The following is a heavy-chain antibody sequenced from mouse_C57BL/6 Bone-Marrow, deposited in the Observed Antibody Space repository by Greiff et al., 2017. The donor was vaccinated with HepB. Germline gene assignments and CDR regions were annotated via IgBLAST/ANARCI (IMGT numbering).Heavy chain of an antibody. CDR2: ISNLAYSI. D-gene: IGHD1-1*01. V-gene: IGHV5-15*01. Sequence: DVKLVESGGGLVQPGGSLKLSCAASGFTFSDYGMAWVRQAPRKGPEWVAFISNLAYSIYYADTVTGRFTISRENAKTTLYLEMSSLRSEDTAMYYCARKGDYYGSSYWYFDVWGTGTTVTVSS. CDR3: ARKGDYYGSSYWYFDV. CDR1: GFTFSDYG. J-gene: IGHJ1*03.